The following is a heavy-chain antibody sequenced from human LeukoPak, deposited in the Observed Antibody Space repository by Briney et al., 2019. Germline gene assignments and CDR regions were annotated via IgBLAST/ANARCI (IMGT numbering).Heavy chain of an antibody. CDR3: AKDIAQGYTFGSIEQDY. Sequence: PGRSLRLSCAASGFTFSSYAMHWVRQAPGKGLEWVSAISGSGGSTYYADSVKGRFTISRDNSKDTLSLQMNSLRAEDTAVYYCAKDIAQGYTFGSIEQDYWGQGTLVTVSS. J-gene: IGHJ4*02. CDR1: GFTFSSYA. D-gene: IGHD5-18*01. CDR2: ISGSGGST. V-gene: IGHV3-23*01.